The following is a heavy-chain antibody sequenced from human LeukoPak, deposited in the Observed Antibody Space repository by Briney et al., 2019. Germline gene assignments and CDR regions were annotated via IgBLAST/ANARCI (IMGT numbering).Heavy chain of an antibody. CDR2: ISSSSYI. V-gene: IGHV3-21*01. CDR1: GFTFSRYS. J-gene: IGHJ5*02. Sequence: GGSLRLSCEASGFTFSRYSLTWVRQAPGKGLEWVSSISSSSYIYYADSVKGRFTISRDNAKNSLYLQMNSLRAEDTAVYYCAKDLYSSGWPRANWFDPWGQGTLVTVSS. CDR3: AKDLYSSGWPRANWFDP. D-gene: IGHD6-19*01.